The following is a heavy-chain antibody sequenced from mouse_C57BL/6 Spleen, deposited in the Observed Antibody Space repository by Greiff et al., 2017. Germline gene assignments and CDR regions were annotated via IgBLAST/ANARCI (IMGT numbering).Heavy chain of an antibody. V-gene: IGHV5-9-1*02. J-gene: IGHJ3*01. CDR2: ISSGGDYI. CDR1: GFTFSSYA. D-gene: IGHD2-1*01. Sequence: VKLVESGEGLVKPGGSLKLSCAASGFTFSSYAMSWVRQTPEKRLEWVAYISSGGDYIYYADTVKGRFTISRDNARNTLYLQMSSLKSEDTAMYYCTRAPIYYAWFAYWGQGTLVTVSA. CDR3: TRAPIYYAWFAY.